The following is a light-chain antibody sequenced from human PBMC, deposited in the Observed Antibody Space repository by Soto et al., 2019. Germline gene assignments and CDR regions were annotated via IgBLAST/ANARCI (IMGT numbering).Light chain of an antibody. CDR2: DTT. CDR3: QQRSNWPPIT. J-gene: IGKJ5*01. Sequence: QSPAALALSPGERATLSCRASQIFSNYLSFYQQKPGQPPALLIYDTTTRATGSPARFSGSGSGTDFTLTISSLEPEDFAVYYCQQRSNWPPITFGQGTSLAI. V-gene: IGKV3-11*01. CDR1: QIFSNY.